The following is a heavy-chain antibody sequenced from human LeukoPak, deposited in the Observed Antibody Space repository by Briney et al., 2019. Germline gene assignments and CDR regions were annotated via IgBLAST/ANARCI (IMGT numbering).Heavy chain of an antibody. J-gene: IGHJ5*02. CDR2: INHSGST. V-gene: IGHV4-34*01. D-gene: IGHD3-10*01. CDR3: ARGGGYNWFDP. CDR1: GGFFSGYY. Sequence: TSETLSLTCAVYGGFFSGYYWSWIRQPPGKGLEWIGEINHSGSTNYNPSLKSRVTISVDTSKNQFSLKLSSVTAADTAVYYCARGGGYNWFDPWGQGTLVTVSS.